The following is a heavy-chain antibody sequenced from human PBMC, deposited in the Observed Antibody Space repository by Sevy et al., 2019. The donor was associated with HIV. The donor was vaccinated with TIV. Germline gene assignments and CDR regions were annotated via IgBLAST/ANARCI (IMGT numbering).Heavy chain of an antibody. V-gene: IGHV3-33*01. J-gene: IGHJ6*02. CDR3: ARVRSIYVDTTHYYAMDV. Sequence: GGSLRLSCAASGFTFSSYGMHWVRRAPGKGLEWVALTWYDGSIKFYADSVKGRFTISRENSKNILSLQMNSLRADDTAVYYCARVRSIYVDTTHYYAMDVWGQGTTVTVSS. D-gene: IGHD5-18*01. CDR1: GFTFSSYG. CDR2: TWYDGSIK.